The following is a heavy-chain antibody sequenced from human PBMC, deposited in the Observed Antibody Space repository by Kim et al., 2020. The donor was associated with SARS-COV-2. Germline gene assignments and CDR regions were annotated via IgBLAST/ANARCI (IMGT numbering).Heavy chain of an antibody. V-gene: IGHV3-43*02. J-gene: IGHJ4*02. CDR3: VKDPGYSFGHFEY. D-gene: IGHD5-18*01. CDR2: ISGGGTNT. Sequence: GGSLRLSCAASGFTFNDYAMHWVRQVPGKGLEWVALISGGGTNTYYAGSMKGRFTISRDNSKNSLFLQMNSLRTEDTALYFCVKDPGYSFGHFEYWGQGTLVTVSS. CDR1: GFTFNDYA.